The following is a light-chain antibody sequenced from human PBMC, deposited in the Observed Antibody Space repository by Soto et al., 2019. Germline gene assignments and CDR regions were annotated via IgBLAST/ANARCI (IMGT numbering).Light chain of an antibody. CDR1: SSDVGHYDY. J-gene: IGLJ2*01. V-gene: IGLV2-14*03. CDR2: DVT. CDR3: SSYTSSSTLVV. Sequence: QSALTQPASVSGSPGQSITISCTGSSSDVGHYDYVSWFQQHPGRAPTLLIYDVTYRPSGVSNRFSGSKSGNTASLTISGLQAEDEADYYCSSYTSSSTLVVFGGGTKVTVL.